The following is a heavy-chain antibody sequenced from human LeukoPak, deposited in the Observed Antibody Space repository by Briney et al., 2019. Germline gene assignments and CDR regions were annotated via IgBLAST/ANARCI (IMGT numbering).Heavy chain of an antibody. J-gene: IGHJ4*02. V-gene: IGHV1-8*02. CDR3: ARVGKKYCSGGSCYLWNY. CDR1: GYTFTSYG. D-gene: IGHD2-15*01. CDR2: MNPNSGNT. Sequence: ASVKVSCKASGYTFTSYGINWVRQATGQGLEWMGWMNPNSGNTGYAQKFQGRVTMTRNTSISTAYMELSSLRSEDTAVYYCARVGKKYCSGGSCYLWNYWGQGTLVTVSS.